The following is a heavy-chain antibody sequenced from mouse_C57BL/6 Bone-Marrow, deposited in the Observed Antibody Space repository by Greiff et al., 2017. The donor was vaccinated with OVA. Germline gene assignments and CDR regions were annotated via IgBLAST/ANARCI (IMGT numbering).Heavy chain of an antibody. CDR1: GFTFTDYY. D-gene: IGHD2-4*01. J-gene: IGHJ3*01. CDR2: IRNKANGYTT. V-gene: IGHV7-3*01. CDR3: ARLGDDYDWFAY. Sequence: EVMLVESGGGLVQPGGSLSLSCAASGFTFTDYYMSWVRQPPGKALEWLGFIRNKANGYTTEYSASVKGRFTISRDNSQSILYLQMNALRAEDSATYYCARLGDDYDWFAYWGQGTLVTVSA.